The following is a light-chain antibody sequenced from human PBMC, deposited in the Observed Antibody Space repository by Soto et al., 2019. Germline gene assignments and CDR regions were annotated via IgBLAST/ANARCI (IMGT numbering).Light chain of an antibody. CDR3: EQYGGSALYT. J-gene: IGKJ2*01. V-gene: IGKV3-20*01. Sequence: EIVLTQSPGTMSLSPGERATLSCRASQSVSSSYLAWYQQKPGQAPRLLIYGASSTATGITHGFSGSGSGTEVTLTISRLGPEDVSVFYCEQYGGSALYTFGGGTKLEIK. CDR2: GAS. CDR1: QSVSSSY.